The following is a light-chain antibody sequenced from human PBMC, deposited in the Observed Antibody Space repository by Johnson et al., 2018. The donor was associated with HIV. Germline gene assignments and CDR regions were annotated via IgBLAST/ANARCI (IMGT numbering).Light chain of an antibody. J-gene: IGLJ1*01. CDR1: SSNIGNKY. Sequence: HSVLTQPPSVSAAPGQKVTISCSGSSSNIGNKYVSWYQQLPGTAPKLLIYENTKRPSGIPDRFSGSKSGTSATLAITGLHTGDEADYYCGTWDTSLSAGGLFGAGTRVTVL. CDR2: ENT. CDR3: GTWDTSLSAGGL. V-gene: IGLV1-51*02.